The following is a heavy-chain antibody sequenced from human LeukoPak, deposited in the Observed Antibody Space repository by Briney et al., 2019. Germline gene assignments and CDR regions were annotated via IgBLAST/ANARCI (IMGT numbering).Heavy chain of an antibody. D-gene: IGHD3-10*01. V-gene: IGHV4-59*01. CDR2: IYYTGSS. CDR1: GDSISSYY. Sequence: SETLSLTCTVSGDSISSYYWSWIRQPPGKGLEWIGYIYYTGSSNYNPSLKSRVTISIDTSKNHFPLRLSSVTAADTAVYYCARGLTMLDYWGQGSLVTVSS. J-gene: IGHJ4*02. CDR3: ARGLTMLDY.